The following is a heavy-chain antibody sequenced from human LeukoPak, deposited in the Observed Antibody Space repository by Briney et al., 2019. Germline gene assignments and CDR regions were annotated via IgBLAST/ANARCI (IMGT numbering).Heavy chain of an antibody. D-gene: IGHD1-26*01. CDR1: GFTFSSYA. Sequence: GGSLRLSCAASGFTFSSYAMSWVRQAPGKGLEWVSGISGSGDSTYYADSVKGWFTISRDNSKNTVYLQMNSLRAEDTAVYYCATGLVTQFDYWGQGTLVTVSS. CDR3: ATGLVTQFDY. CDR2: ISGSGDST. V-gene: IGHV3-23*01. J-gene: IGHJ4*02.